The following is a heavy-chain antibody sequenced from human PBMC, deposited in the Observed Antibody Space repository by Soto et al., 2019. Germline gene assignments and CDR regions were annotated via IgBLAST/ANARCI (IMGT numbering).Heavy chain of an antibody. D-gene: IGHD3-9*01. CDR1: GFTFSSYW. Sequence: SGGSLRLSCAASGFTFSSYWMHWVRQAPGKGLVWVSRINSDGSSTSYADSVKGRFTISRDNAKNTLYLQMNSLRAEDTAVYYCARAYPYDILTGYASPFSGYYMDVWGKGTTVTVSS. V-gene: IGHV3-74*01. J-gene: IGHJ6*03. CDR2: INSDGSST. CDR3: ARAYPYDILTGYASPFSGYYMDV.